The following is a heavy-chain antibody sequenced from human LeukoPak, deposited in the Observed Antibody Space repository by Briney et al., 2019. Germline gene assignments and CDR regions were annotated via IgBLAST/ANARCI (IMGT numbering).Heavy chain of an antibody. CDR2: VNAGNGNT. D-gene: IGHD1-26*01. J-gene: IGHJ4*02. Sequence: EASVKVSCKASGYTFTSYPMHWVRQAPGQRLEWMGWVNAGNGNTKYSQKFQGRVTITRDTSASTGYMELSSLRSEDTAVYYCAREAVGFTYYFDYWGQGTLVTVSS. V-gene: IGHV1-3*01. CDR3: AREAVGFTYYFDY. CDR1: GYTFTSYP.